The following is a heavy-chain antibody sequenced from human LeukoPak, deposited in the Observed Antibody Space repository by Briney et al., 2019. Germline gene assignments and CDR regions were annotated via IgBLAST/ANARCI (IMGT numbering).Heavy chain of an antibody. CDR3: AKDAGATAVKYYFDY. J-gene: IGHJ4*02. V-gene: IGHV3-30*04. CDR2: ISRDGLDT. Sequence: PGGSLRLSCAASEFTFSTYAMHWVRQAPGKGPEWVAVISRDGLDTYYADSVRGRFTISRDNSKNTLYLQMNSLRAEDTAVYYCAKDAGATAVKYYFDYWGQGTLVTVSS. D-gene: IGHD1-26*01. CDR1: EFTFSTYA.